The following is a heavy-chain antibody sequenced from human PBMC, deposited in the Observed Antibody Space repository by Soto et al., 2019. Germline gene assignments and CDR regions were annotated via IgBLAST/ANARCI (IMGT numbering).Heavy chain of an antibody. CDR1: GYTFTSYD. Sequence: QVQLGQSGAEVKKPGSSVKVSCKASGYTFTSYDINWVRQATGQGLAWMGWMNHKSGNTGYAQKFQGRVTMTRNTSISTAYIALSSMRSEDTAVYYCASSGSGWYLYGGQGTLVTVSS. CDR3: ASSGSGWYLY. CDR2: MNHKSGNT. J-gene: IGHJ4*02. D-gene: IGHD6-19*01. V-gene: IGHV1-8*01.